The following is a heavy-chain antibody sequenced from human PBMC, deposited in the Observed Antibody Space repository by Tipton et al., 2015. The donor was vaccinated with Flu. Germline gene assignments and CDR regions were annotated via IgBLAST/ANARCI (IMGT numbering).Heavy chain of an antibody. V-gene: IGHV4-34*01. CDR1: GGSFSGYY. CDR2: IHHSGHT. Sequence: LRLSCTVYGGSFSGYYWSWIRQSPGKGLEWIGEIHHSGHTKYNPSLKSRVTISRDTSKIQFSLRLNSVTAADSAVYYCARGSLPGWELPDSWGQGTLVTVSS. J-gene: IGHJ4*02. D-gene: IGHD1-26*01. CDR3: ARGSLPGWELPDS.